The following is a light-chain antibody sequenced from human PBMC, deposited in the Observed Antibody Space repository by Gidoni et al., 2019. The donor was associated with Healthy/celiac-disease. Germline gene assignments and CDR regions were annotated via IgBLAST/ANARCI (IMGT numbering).Light chain of an antibody. CDR2: GAS. Sequence: EIVLTQSPGTLALSPGERATLSYMASQSVSSSYLAWYQQKPGQAPRLLIYGASSRATGIPDRFSVSGSGTDFTLTISRLEPEDFAVYYCQQYGSSPGGTFGQGTKVEIK. CDR3: QQYGSSPGGT. CDR1: QSVSSSY. J-gene: IGKJ1*01. V-gene: IGKV3-20*01.